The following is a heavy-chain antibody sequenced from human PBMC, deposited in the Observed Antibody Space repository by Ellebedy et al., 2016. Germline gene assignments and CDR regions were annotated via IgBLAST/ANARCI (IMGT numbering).Heavy chain of an antibody. CDR2: IFWDNDK. V-gene: IGHV2-5*02. CDR1: GFSLTTTGVG. CDR3: ARNWGSGWYFDL. J-gene: IGHJ2*01. Sequence: SGPTLVKPTQTLTLTCTFSGFSLTTTGVGVAWIRQPPGEALEWLAVIFWDNDKRYSPSLKGRLTITKDTSKKQVVLTVTNMDPVDAATYYCARNWGSGWYFDLWGRGTLVTVSS. D-gene: IGHD7-27*01.